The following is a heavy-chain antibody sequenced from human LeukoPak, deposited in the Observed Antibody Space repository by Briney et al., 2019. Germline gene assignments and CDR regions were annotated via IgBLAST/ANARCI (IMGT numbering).Heavy chain of an antibody. CDR3: ATSSPDCSSTSCPAGNGY. CDR2: INPNSGGT. V-gene: IGHV1-2*02. D-gene: IGHD2-2*01. Sequence: ASVKVSCKASGYTFTGYYMHWVRQAPGQGLEWMGWINPNSGGTNYAQKFQGRVTMTRDTSISAAYMELSRLRSDDTAVYYCATSSPDCSSTSCPAGNGYWGQGTLVTVSS. CDR1: GYTFTGYY. J-gene: IGHJ4*02.